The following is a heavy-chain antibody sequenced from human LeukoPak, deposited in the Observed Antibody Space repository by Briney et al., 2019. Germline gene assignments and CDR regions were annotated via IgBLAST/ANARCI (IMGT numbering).Heavy chain of an antibody. Sequence: GESLRLSCAASGFTFSRYWMHWVRQAPGEGLVWVSRIDEHGTTIDYADSVRDRFTISRDNAKNTLYLHMNSLRAEDTAMYYCARDVGGAGNHWGQGSLVTVSS. CDR2: IDEHGTTI. CDR3: ARDVGGAGNH. CDR1: GFTFSRYW. D-gene: IGHD3-10*01. J-gene: IGHJ4*02. V-gene: IGHV3-74*01.